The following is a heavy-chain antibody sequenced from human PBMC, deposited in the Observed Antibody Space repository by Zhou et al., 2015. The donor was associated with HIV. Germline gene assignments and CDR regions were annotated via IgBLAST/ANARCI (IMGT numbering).Heavy chain of an antibody. CDR1: GFSFNNYW. V-gene: IGHV3-74*01. CDR2: ISGDGNET. D-gene: IGHD3-9*01. Sequence: EVQLVESGGRLSSAWGGSLRLSCAASGFSFNNYWMHWVRQVPGRGLVWVSRISGDGNETRYADSVKGRFSISRDNANNTLYLQMNSLRAEDSAIYYCVRGRYFQWLTTPAFGDHWGQGSLVTVAS. CDR3: VRGRYFQWLTTPAFGDH. J-gene: IGHJ4*02.